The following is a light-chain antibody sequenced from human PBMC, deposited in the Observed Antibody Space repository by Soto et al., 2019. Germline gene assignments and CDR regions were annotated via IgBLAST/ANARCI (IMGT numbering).Light chain of an antibody. Sequence: DIQMTQSPSFLSPSIGESVTITCRASQVISTSLAWYQVKPGKAPKLLITDASKLESGVPPRFNGSRSETEFTLTISSLQPEDFATYYCQQAKSFPYTFGQGTKVDI. J-gene: IGKJ2*01. V-gene: IGKV1-9*01. CDR3: QQAKSFPYT. CDR2: DAS. CDR1: QVISTS.